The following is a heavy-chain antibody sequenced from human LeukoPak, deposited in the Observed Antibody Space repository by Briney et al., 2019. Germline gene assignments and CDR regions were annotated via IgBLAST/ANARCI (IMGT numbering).Heavy chain of an antibody. CDR3: ARDAVIYYYDSSGYSIDY. CDR2: IWYDGSNK. D-gene: IGHD3-22*01. V-gene: IGHV3-33*01. J-gene: IGHJ4*02. CDR1: GFTFSSYG. Sequence: GGSLRLSCAASGFTFSSYGMHWVRQAPGKGLEWVAVIWYDGSNKYYADSVKGRFTISRDNAKNTLYLQMNSLRAEDTAVYYCARDAVIYYYDSSGYSIDYWGQGTLVTVSS.